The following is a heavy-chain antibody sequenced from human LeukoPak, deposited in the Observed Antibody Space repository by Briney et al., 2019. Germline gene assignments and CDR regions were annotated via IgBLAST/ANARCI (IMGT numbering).Heavy chain of an antibody. J-gene: IGHJ4*02. CDR2: ISPDGSNK. CDR3: ARDSGDGYNYYYFDC. CDR1: GFTFSRYA. Sequence: GGSLRLSCVASGFTFSRYAMHWVRQAPGKGLELVTVISPDGSNKYYADSVKGRFTISRDNSKNTLYLQMNSLRADDTALYYCARDSGDGYNYYYFDCWGQGALVTVSS. D-gene: IGHD5-24*01. V-gene: IGHV3-30*01.